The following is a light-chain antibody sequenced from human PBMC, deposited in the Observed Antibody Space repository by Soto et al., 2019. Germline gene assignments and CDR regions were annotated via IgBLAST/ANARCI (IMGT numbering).Light chain of an antibody. V-gene: IGKV3-15*01. Sequence: EVVMTQSPATLSVSPGERATLSCRASQSVSSDLAWYQHKPGQAPRLLIYGASSRATGIPVRFSGSGSGTEFTLTITSLHPEAAAAYSCQHYKNRPLTFGGGTKVDIK. CDR3: QHYKNRPLT. J-gene: IGKJ4*01. CDR2: GAS. CDR1: QSVSSD.